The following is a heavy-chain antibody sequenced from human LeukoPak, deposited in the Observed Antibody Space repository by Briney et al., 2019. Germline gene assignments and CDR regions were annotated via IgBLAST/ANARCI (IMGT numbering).Heavy chain of an antibody. Sequence: PGGSLRLSCTASGFTFSSYAMSWVRQAPGEGLEWVSAISGSGGSTYYAFSVKGRFTISRDNSKNTLYLHMSSLRAEDTAVYYCAKDFLRGSLQPCAFDIWGQGTVVTVSS. V-gene: IGHV3-23*01. D-gene: IGHD4-11*01. CDR3: AKDFLRGSLQPCAFDI. J-gene: IGHJ3*02. CDR2: ISGSGGST. CDR1: GFTFSSYA.